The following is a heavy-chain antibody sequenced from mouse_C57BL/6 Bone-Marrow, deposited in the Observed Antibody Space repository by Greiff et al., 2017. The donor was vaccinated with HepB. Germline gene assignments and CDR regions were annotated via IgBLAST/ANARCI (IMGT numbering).Heavy chain of an antibody. V-gene: IGHV5-12*01. CDR3: ARHQDYYGSSYVGWYFDV. Sequence: DVMLVESGGGLVQPGGSLKLSCAASGFTFSDYYMYWVRQTPEKRLEWVAYISNGGGSTYYPDTVKGRFTISRDNAKNTLYLQMSRLKSEDTAMYYCARHQDYYGSSYVGWYFDVWGTGTTVTVSS. CDR2: ISNGGGST. J-gene: IGHJ1*03. D-gene: IGHD1-1*01. CDR1: GFTFSDYY.